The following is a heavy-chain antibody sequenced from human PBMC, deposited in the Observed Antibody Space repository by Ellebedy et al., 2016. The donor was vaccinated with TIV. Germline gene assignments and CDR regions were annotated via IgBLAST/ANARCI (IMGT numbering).Heavy chain of an antibody. J-gene: IGHJ6*02. D-gene: IGHD6-6*01. CDR2: IDYSGDT. Sequence: MPGGSLRLSCTVSGASVSTSYWSWIRQPPGKGLEWIGYIDYSGDTNYNPSLKSRVSISVDTSKNQFALKLNSVTTADTAVYYCARDRRFREVIAARRGDYYYYGMDVWGQGTTVTVSS. CDR3: ARDRRFREVIAARRGDYYYYGMDV. CDR1: GASVSTSY. V-gene: IGHV4-59*02.